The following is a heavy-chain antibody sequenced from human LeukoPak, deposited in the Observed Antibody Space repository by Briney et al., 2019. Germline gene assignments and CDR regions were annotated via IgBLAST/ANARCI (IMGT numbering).Heavy chain of an antibody. V-gene: IGHV4-39*07. J-gene: IGHJ5*02. D-gene: IGHD3-22*01. CDR2: IYYSGST. CDR3: ARDSYYDSSGYYL. CDR1: GGFIISSSYY. Sequence: SETLSLTCTVSGGFIISSSYYWGWIRQPPGKGLEWIGSIYYSGSTYYNPSLKSRITISVDTSKNQFSLKLSSVTAADTAVYYCARDSYYDSSGYYLWGQGTLVTVSS.